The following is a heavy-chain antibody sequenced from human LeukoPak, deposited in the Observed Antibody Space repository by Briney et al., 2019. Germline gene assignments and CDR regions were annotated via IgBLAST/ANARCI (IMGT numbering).Heavy chain of an antibody. CDR2: IHYSGRP. J-gene: IGHJ6*02. D-gene: IGHD3-16*01. CDR3: ARFGVDYDMDV. Sequence: PSETLSLTCTVSGGSISGHYCTWIRQRPGKGLQWIGQIHYSGRPDYNPSLKSRVTISVDTSKNQLSLKVTSVTGADTAVYYCARFGVDYDMDVWGQGTTVTVSS. V-gene: IGHV4-59*11. CDR1: GGSISGHY.